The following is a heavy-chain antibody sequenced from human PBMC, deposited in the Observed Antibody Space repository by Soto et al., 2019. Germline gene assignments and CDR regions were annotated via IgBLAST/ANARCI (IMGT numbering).Heavy chain of an antibody. J-gene: IGHJ5*02. CDR1: GGTFSNYA. CDR2: IIPIFGTA. Sequence: SVKVSCKASGGTFSNYAISWVRQSPGQGLEWMGGIIPIFGTANYAQKFQGRVTITADESTSTAYMELSSLRSEDTAVYYCARDLVVGKTNWFDPWGQGTLVTVSS. V-gene: IGHV1-69*13. D-gene: IGHD3-22*01. CDR3: ARDLVVGKTNWFDP.